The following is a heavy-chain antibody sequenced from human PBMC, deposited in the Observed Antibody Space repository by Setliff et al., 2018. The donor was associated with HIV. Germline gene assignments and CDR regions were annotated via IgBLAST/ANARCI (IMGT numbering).Heavy chain of an antibody. CDR1: EFTLSGYS. J-gene: IGHJ4*02. V-gene: IGHV3-30*07. CDR3: AKARGITMVRGVIIPGY. Sequence: GGSLRLSCAASEFTLSGYSMSWVRQAPGKGPEWVSVITYDGSRTYYADSVKGRFAISRDNSKNTLYLQMNSLRAEDTAVYYCAKARGITMVRGVIIPGYWGQGTLVTVSS. CDR2: ITYDGSRT. D-gene: IGHD3-10*01.